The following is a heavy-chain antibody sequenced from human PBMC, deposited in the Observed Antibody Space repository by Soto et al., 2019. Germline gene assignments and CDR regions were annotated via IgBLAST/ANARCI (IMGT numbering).Heavy chain of an antibody. CDR2: ISYDGSNK. J-gene: IGHJ6*02. D-gene: IGHD5-18*01. CDR1: GFTFSSYG. CDR3: ARGYTIGGMDV. Sequence: QVQLVESGGGVVQPGRSLRLSCAASGFTFSSYGMHWVRQAPGEGLEWVAVISYDGSNKYYADSVKGRFTISRDNSKNTLYLQMNSLRAEDTAVYYCARGYTIGGMDVWGQGTTVTVSS. V-gene: IGHV3-30*03.